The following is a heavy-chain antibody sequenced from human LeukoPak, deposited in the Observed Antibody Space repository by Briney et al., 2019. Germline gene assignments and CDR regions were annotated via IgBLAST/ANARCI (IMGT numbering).Heavy chain of an antibody. D-gene: IGHD3-22*01. CDR1: GGSISSYY. J-gene: IGHJ4*02. Sequence: SETLSLTCTVSGGSISSYYWSWIRQPPGKGLEWIGRIYTSGSTNYNPSLKSRVTMSVDTSKNQFSLKLSSVTAADTAVYYCARLSYYDSSGYYYGGYYFDYWGQGTLVTVSS. CDR3: ARLSYYDSSGYYYGGYYFDY. V-gene: IGHV4-4*07. CDR2: IYTSGST.